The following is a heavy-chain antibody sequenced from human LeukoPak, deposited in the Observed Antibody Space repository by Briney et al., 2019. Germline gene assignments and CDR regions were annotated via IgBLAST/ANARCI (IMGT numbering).Heavy chain of an antibody. V-gene: IGHV4-59*08. Sequence: PSETLSLTCTVSGGSISSYYWSWIRQPPGKGLEWIGYIYYSGSTNYNPSLKSRVTISVDTYKNQFSLKLSSVTAADTAVYYCASLGIAAAGSYYYGMDVWGQGTTVTVSS. J-gene: IGHJ6*02. D-gene: IGHD6-13*01. CDR2: IYYSGST. CDR3: ASLGIAAAGSYYYGMDV. CDR1: GGSISSYY.